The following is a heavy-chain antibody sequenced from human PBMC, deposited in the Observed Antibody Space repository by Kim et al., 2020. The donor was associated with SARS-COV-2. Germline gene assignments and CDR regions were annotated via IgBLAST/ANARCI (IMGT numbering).Heavy chain of an antibody. CDR3: ARDKTGAS. CDR2: GSEK. J-gene: IGHJ4*02. D-gene: IGHD1-26*01. Sequence: GSEKYYADSVKGRFTISRDNAKKSLYLQMNSLRAEDTALYYCARDKTGASWGQGTLVTVSS. V-gene: IGHV3-7*01.